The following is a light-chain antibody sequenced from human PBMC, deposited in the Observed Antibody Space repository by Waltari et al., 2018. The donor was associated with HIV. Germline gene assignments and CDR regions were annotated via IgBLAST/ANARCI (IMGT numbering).Light chain of an antibody. CDR3: ATWEDSLGGYVV. Sequence: QSVVTQPPSASGTPGQRVTISYSVGISNIGRNFIYLYQQFPGKAPQILIYRDNQRPSGVPDRFSGSKSGTSASLAISGLQSDDEDSYHCATWEDSLGGYVVFGGGTKLTVL. J-gene: IGLJ2*01. V-gene: IGLV1-47*01. CDR1: ISNIGRNF. CDR2: RDN.